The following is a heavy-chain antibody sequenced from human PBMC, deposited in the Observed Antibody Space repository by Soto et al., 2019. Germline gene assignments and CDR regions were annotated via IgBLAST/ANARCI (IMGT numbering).Heavy chain of an antibody. V-gene: IGHV1-18*01. CDR3: ARDWLDDYSKMAFEV. Sequence: QVHLVQSGAEVKKPGASVKVSCKASGYIFDKYGISWVRQAPGQGLEWMGWISAYNGNTNYAQKFQGRVSMTTDTSTSTAYMELRSLRYDDTAVYYCARDWLDDYSKMAFEVWGQGTMVTVSS. D-gene: IGHD4-4*01. CDR1: GYIFDKYG. J-gene: IGHJ3*01. CDR2: ISAYNGNT.